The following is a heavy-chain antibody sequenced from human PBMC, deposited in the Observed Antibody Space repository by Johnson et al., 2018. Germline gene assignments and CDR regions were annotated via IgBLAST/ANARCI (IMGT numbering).Heavy chain of an antibody. J-gene: IGHJ3*02. CDR3: ARVDVGWFGEFRAFDI. CDR2: RKQDGSEK. V-gene: IGHV3-7*01. CDR1: GFPFTIYW. D-gene: IGHD3-10*01. Sequence: VQRLETGGGLVKPGGSLRLSCAASGFPFTIYWMNWVRQATGKGLEWVANRKQDGSEKYYVDSVKGRFTISRDNAKNTLYLQMNSLRAEDTGVYYCARVDVGWFGEFRAFDIWGQGTMVTVSS.